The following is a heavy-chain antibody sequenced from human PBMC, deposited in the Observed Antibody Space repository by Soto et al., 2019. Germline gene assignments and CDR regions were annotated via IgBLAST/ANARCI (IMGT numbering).Heavy chain of an antibody. CDR1: GGPFSSHT. V-gene: IGHV1-69*04. CDR3: AREDSGYSFDY. CDR2: IIPILGIA. J-gene: IGHJ4*02. D-gene: IGHD5-12*01. Sequence: GAPVKVSRKASGGPFSSHTSSWVGQAPGQGLEWMGRIIPILGIANYAQKFQGRVTITADKSTSTAYMELSSLRSEDTAVYYCAREDSGYSFDYWGQGTLVTVSS.